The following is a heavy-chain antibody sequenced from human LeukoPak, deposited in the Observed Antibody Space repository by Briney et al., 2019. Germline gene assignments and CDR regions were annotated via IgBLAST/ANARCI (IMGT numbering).Heavy chain of an antibody. V-gene: IGHV1-2*02. CDR3: ARVFHSGTYYGNAFDI. D-gene: IGHD1-26*01. Sequence: ASVKVSCKASGYTFTGYYIHWVRQAPGQGLEWMGWINPNSGGTKYAQKFQGRVALTGDTSISTAYMELSRLRYDDSAVYYCARVFHSGTYYGNAFDIWGLGTMVTVSS. CDR2: INPNSGGT. J-gene: IGHJ3*02. CDR1: GYTFTGYY.